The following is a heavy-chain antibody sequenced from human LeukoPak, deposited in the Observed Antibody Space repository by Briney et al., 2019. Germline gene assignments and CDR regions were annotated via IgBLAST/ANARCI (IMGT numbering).Heavy chain of an antibody. CDR2: ISSNGGST. D-gene: IGHD2-21*02. CDR3: WVTTASFFDI. V-gene: IGHV3-64D*06. CDR1: GFTFSSYA. J-gene: IGHJ3*02. Sequence: PGGSLRLSCSASGFTFSSYAMHWVRQAPGKGLEYVSAISSNGGSTYYADSVKGRFTISRDNSKNTLYLQMSSLRAEDTAVYYCWVTTASFFDIWGQGTMVTVSS.